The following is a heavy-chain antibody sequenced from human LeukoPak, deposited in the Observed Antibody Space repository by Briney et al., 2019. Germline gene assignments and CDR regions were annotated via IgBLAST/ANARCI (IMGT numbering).Heavy chain of an antibody. D-gene: IGHD3-3*02. Sequence: GGSLRLSCAASGFTVSRHYMSWVRQAPGKGLEWVSIIYSPGGTYYADSVKGRFTISRDNAKNSLYLQMDSLRAEDTAVYYCARNTPSLSTNGMDVWGQGTAVTVSS. CDR1: GFTVSRHY. V-gene: IGHV3-53*01. CDR2: IYSPGGT. J-gene: IGHJ6*02. CDR3: ARNTPSLSTNGMDV.